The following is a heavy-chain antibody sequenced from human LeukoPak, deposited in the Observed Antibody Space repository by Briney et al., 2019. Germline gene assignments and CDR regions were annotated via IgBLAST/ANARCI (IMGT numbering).Heavy chain of an antibody. CDR3: ARDCIPAYYYGMDV. Sequence: GGSLRLSCAASGFTFSSYAMHWVRQALGKGLEWVAVISYDGSNKYYADSVKGRFTISRDNSKNTLYLQMNSLRAEDTAVYYCARDCIPAYYYGMDVWGQGTTVTVSS. D-gene: IGHD2-21*01. CDR1: GFTFSSYA. V-gene: IGHV3-30-3*01. J-gene: IGHJ6*02. CDR2: ISYDGSNK.